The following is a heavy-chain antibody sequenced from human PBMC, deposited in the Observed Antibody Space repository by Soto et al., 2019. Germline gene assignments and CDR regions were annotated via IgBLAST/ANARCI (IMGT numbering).Heavy chain of an antibody. J-gene: IGHJ6*03. CDR1: GGTFSSYT. V-gene: IGHV1-69*04. CDR2: IIPILGIA. D-gene: IGHD6-6*01. Sequence: GASVKLSCKASGGTFSSYTISWVRHAPGQGLEWMGRIIPILGIANYAQKFQGRVTITADKSTSTAYMELSSLRSEDTAVYYCARDHSSSSFYYYYYYMDVWGKGTTVTVSS. CDR3: ARDHSSSSFYYYYYYMDV.